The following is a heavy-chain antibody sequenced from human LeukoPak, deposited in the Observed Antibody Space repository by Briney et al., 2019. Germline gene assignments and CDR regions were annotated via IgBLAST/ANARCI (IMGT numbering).Heavy chain of an antibody. D-gene: IGHD6-13*01. CDR2: ISATGGST. CDR1: GYSIINGYY. J-gene: IGHJ4*02. V-gene: IGHV3-23*01. CDR3: AKASSAGDSSSWNY. Sequence: PSETLSLTCTVSGYSIINGYYWGWLRQSPGKGLEWVSSISATGGSTYYADSVKGRFTISRDNSKKTLYLQMNSLRADDTAVYYCAKASSAGDSSSWNYWGQGTLVTVSS.